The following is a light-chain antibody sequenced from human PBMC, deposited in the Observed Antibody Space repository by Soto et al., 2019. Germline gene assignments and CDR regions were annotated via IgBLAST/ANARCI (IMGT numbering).Light chain of an antibody. CDR3: SSYTSSNTYI. CDR1: SSDVGGYNS. J-gene: IGLJ1*01. V-gene: IGLV2-14*03. Sequence: QSVLTQPASVSGSAGRSIAISCTETSSDVGGYNSVSWYQQHPGKAPKLMIYNVSNRPSGVSDRFSGSKSGNTASLTISGLQAEDEADYYCSSYTSSNTYIFGTGTKVTV. CDR2: NVS.